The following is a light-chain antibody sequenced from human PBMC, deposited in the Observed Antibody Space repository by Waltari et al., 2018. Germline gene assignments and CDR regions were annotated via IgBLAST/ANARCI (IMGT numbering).Light chain of an antibody. J-gene: IGLJ2*01. CDR3: QSADSSGTNVV. Sequence: SHELTQPPSVSVSPGQTARITCSGDALPKQHAYWYQQKPGQAPVLVIYKDSERPSGIPERFSGSSSGTTVTLTISGVQAEDEADYYCQSADSSGTNVVFGGGTKLTVL. V-gene: IGLV3-25*03. CDR1: ALPKQH. CDR2: KDS.